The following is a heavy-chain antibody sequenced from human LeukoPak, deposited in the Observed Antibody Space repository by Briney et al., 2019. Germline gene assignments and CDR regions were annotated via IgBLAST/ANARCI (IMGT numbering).Heavy chain of an antibody. V-gene: IGHV4-38-2*02. CDR1: GDSISSGYY. CDR3: ARTMVRGVIIDY. CDR2: IYHSGST. J-gene: IGHJ4*02. Sequence: SETLSLTCTVSGDSISSGYYWGWIRQPPGKGLEWIGSIYHSGSTYYNPSVVSRVTTSVDTSNNQFSLRLSSVTAADTAVYYCARTMVRGVIIDYWGQGTLVTVSS. D-gene: IGHD3-10*01.